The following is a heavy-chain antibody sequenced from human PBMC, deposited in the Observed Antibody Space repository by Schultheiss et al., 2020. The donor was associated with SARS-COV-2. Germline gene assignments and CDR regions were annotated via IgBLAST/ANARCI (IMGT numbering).Heavy chain of an antibody. D-gene: IGHD4-11*01. CDR2: ISSSSSYI. J-gene: IGHJ6*02. CDR1: GFTFSSYS. Sequence: GGSLRLSCAASGFTFSSYSMNWVRQAPGKGLEWVSSISSSSSYIYYADSVKGRFTISRDNSKNTLYLQMSSLRAEDTAVYYCVKDQGYGDYSKRIYYYYYGMDVWGQGTTVTVSS. CDR3: VKDQGYGDYSKRIYYYYYGMDV. V-gene: IGHV3-21*01.